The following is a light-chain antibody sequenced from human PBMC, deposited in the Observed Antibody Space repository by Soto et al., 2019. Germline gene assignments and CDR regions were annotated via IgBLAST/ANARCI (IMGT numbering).Light chain of an antibody. CDR3: QQYGISPFT. CDR1: QSVSSSY. V-gene: IGKV3-20*01. Sequence: EIVLTQSPGTLSLSSGERATLSCRASQSVSSSYLAWYQQKPGQAPRLLIYGASSRATGIPDRFSGSGSGTDFTLTISRLEPEDFTVYYCQQYGISPFTFGPGTKVDV. J-gene: IGKJ3*01. CDR2: GAS.